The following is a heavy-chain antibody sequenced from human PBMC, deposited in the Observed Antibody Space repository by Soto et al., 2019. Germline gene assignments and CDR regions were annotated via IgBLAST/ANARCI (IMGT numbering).Heavy chain of an antibody. V-gene: IGHV4-30-4*01. CDR2: IYYSGST. CDR1: GGSISSGDYY. J-gene: IGHJ5*02. CDR3: AAEDPIRNWFDP. Sequence: QVQLQESGPGLVKPSQTLSLTCTVSGGSISSGDYYWSWIRQPPGKGLEWIGYIYYSGSTYYNPSLKSRLTISVDTSKHQFSLKLSSVTAADTAVYYCAAEDPIRNWFDPWGQGTLVTVSS.